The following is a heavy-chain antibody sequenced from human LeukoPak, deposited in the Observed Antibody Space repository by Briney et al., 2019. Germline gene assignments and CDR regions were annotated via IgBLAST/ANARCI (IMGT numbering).Heavy chain of an antibody. D-gene: IGHD2-2*01. CDR3: ARYATSSGYFDY. J-gene: IGHJ4*02. CDR1: GGSISTYY. V-gene: IGHV4-59*01. CDR2: IYYSGST. Sequence: SETLSLTCTVSGGSISTYYWSWIRQPPGKGLEWIGYIYYSGSTNYNPSLKSRITISVDTSKNQFSLMLSSVTTADTAMYYCARYATSSGYFDYWGQGTLVAVSS.